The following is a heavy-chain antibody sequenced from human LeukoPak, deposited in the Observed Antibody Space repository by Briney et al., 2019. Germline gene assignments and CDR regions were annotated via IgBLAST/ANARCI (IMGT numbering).Heavy chain of an antibody. CDR3: ATISAQTFDI. Sequence: GRSLRLSCVGSGFTFSSYWVNWVRQSPGKGLEWVANIKPDGSDKYYVDSARGRFTVSRDNAKNSAFLQMNSLRAEDTAIYYCATISAQTFDIWGQGTLVSVSS. CDR1: GFTFSSYW. V-gene: IGHV3-7*01. CDR2: IKPDGSDK. J-gene: IGHJ3*02. D-gene: IGHD5-24*01.